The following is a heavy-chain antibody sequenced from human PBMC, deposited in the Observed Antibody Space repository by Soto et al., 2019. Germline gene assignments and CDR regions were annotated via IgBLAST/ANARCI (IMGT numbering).Heavy chain of an antibody. CDR1: GDSVSSNSAA. V-gene: IGHV6-1*01. J-gene: IGHJ6*03. CDR3: ARSNVVSNSYYYYYYMDV. D-gene: IGHD3-22*01. CDR2: TYYRSRWYN. Sequence: SQTLSPTCAISGDSVSSNSAAWNWIRQSPSRGLEWLGRTYYRSRWYNDYAVSVRSRITVNPDTSKNQFSLQLNSVTPEDTAVYYCARSNVVSNSYYYYYYMDVWGKGTTVTLSS.